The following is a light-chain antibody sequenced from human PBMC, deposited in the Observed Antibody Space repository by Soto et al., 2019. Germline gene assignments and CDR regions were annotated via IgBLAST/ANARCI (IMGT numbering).Light chain of an antibody. CDR1: FSNIGDNA. CDR3: AAWDDSLNAL. CDR2: LND. Sequence: QSVLTQPPSLSATPGQRVNISCSGSFSNIGDNAVNWYQQLPGAAPILLIYLNDQRPSGVPDRFSGSKSGTSAFLAISGLQSEDEADYYCAAWDDSLNALFGTGTKVTVL. J-gene: IGLJ1*01. V-gene: IGLV1-44*01.